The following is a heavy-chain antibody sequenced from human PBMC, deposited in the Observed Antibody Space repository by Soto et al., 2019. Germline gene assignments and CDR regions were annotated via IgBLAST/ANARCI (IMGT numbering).Heavy chain of an antibody. CDR1: GYPVTAYY. CDR2: INPATGAA. D-gene: IGHD3-3*01. J-gene: IGHJ3*02. CDR3: ARGGGVGVAGSAAFDM. Sequence: QLHLVQSGAVVKKPGASVTVSCSASGYPVTAYYMHWVRQAPGRGLEWMGGINPATGAAKYTQTFQGRATMTRDTSTSTVFMELGGLTSEDTAVFYCARGGGVGVAGSAAFDMWGQGTLVTVSS. V-gene: IGHV1-2*02.